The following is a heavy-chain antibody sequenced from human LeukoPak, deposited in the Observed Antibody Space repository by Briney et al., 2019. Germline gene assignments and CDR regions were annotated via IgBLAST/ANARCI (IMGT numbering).Heavy chain of an antibody. CDR3: ARLGYYGSGVYFDY. V-gene: IGHV3-7*01. CDR1: GFTFSSYW. Sequence: GGSLRLSCAASGFTFSSYWMSCVRQAPGKGLEGVANIKQDGSEKSYVDCVKGRFTISRDNAKNSLYLQMNSLRAEDTAVYYCARLGYYGSGVYFDYWGQGTLVTVSS. CDR2: IKQDGSEK. D-gene: IGHD3-10*01. J-gene: IGHJ4*02.